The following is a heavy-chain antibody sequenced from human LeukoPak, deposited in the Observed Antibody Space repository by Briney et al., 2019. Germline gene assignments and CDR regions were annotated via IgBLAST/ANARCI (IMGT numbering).Heavy chain of an antibody. J-gene: IGHJ2*01. Sequence: SQTLSLTCTVSGGSISSGGYYWSWIRQHPGKGLEWIGYIYYSGSTYYNPSLKSRVTISVDTSKNQFPLKLSSVTAADTAVYYCAGPRTGYFDLWGRGTLVTVSS. CDR1: GGSISSGGYY. D-gene: IGHD1-1*01. V-gene: IGHV4-31*03. CDR3: AGPRTGYFDL. CDR2: IYYSGST.